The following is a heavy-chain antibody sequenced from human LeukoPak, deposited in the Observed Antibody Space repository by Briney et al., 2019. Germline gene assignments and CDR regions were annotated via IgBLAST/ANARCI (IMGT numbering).Heavy chain of an antibody. Sequence: ASVKVSCKVSGYTLTELSVHWVRQAPGKGLEWMGGFDPEDGETIYAQKFQGRVTMTEDTSTDTAYMELSSLRSEDTAVYYCASLVTAIRGVDWFDPWGQGTLVTVSS. CDR3: ASLVTAIRGVDWFDP. CDR2: FDPEDGET. D-gene: IGHD2-21*02. CDR1: GYTLTELS. J-gene: IGHJ5*02. V-gene: IGHV1-24*01.